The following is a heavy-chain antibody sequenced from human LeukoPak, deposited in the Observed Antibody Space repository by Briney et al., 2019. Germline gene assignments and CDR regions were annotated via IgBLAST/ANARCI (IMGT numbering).Heavy chain of an antibody. CDR1: GFTFSSYG. J-gene: IGHJ3*02. D-gene: IGHD4-17*01. Sequence: GSLRLSCAASGFTFSSYGMHWVRQAPGKGLEWVSFIRYDGSNKYYADSVKGRFTISRDNSKNTLYLQMNRLRAEDTAVYYCAKDTTTVTGHAFDIWGQGTMVTVSS. V-gene: IGHV3-30*02. CDR2: IRYDGSNK. CDR3: AKDTTTVTGHAFDI.